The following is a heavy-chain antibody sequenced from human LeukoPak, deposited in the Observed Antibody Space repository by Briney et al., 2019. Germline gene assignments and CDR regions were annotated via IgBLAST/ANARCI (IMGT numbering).Heavy chain of an antibody. CDR1: GYTFTSYA. CDR3: ASKWEPLYGMDV. Sequence: ASVTVSCTASGYTFTSYAMHWVRQAPGQGLEWMGGIIPIFGTANYAQKFQGRVTITADESTSTAYMELSSLRSEDTAVYYCASKWEPLYGMDVWGQGTTVTVSS. CDR2: IIPIFGTA. D-gene: IGHD1-26*01. V-gene: IGHV1-69*13. J-gene: IGHJ6*02.